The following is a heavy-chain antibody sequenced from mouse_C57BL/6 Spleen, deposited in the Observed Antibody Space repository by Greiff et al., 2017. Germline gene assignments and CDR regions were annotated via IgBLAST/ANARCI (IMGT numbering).Heavy chain of an antibody. D-gene: IGHD2-2*01. CDR1: GFTFSDYG. CDR3: ARSGYDVAFDY. Sequence: EVMLVESGGGLVKPGGSLKLSCAASGFTFSDYGMHWVRQAPEKGLEWVAYISSGSSTIYYADTVKGRFTISRDNANNTLFLQMTSLRSEDTAMYYCARSGYDVAFDYWGQGTTLTVSS. V-gene: IGHV5-17*01. J-gene: IGHJ2*01. CDR2: ISSGSSTI.